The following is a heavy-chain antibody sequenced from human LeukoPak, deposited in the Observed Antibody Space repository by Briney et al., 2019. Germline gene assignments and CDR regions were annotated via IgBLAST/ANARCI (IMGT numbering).Heavy chain of an antibody. CDR1: GFTLRSYD. D-gene: IGHD5-12*01. CDR2: TSGSGVNS. V-gene: IGHV3-23*01. CDR3: AKEYSGYDFDY. J-gene: IGHJ4*02. Sequence: GGSPRLSCAASGFTLRSYDMSWVRQAPGKGLEWVAATSGSGVNSYYADSVRGRFTISRDNSQNTLYLQMDSLRAEDTALYYCAKEYSGYDFDYWGQGTLVTVSS.